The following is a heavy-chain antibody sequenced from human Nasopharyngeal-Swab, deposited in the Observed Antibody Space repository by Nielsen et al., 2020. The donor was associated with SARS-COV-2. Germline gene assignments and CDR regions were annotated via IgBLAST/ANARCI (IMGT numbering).Heavy chain of an antibody. V-gene: IGHV3-53*01. D-gene: IGHD4-17*01. CDR3: ARSSSTVTTSDS. CDR2: IYSGGST. J-gene: IGHJ5*02. Sequence: GGSLRLSCAASGFTVSSNYMSWVRQAPGKGLEWVSVIYSGGSTYYADSVKGRFTISRDNSKNTLYLQMNSLRAEDTAVYYCARSSSTVTTSDSWGQGTLVTVSS. CDR1: GFTVSSNY.